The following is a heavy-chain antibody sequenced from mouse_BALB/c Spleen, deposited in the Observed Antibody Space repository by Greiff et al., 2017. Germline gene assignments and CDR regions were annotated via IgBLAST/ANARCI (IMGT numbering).Heavy chain of an antibody. CDR1: GYAFSSSW. J-gene: IGHJ2*01. V-gene: IGHV1-82*01. D-gene: IGHD1-1*01. CDR2: IYPGDGDT. CDR3: AIIYYYGSSYDPLDY. Sequence: QVQLQQSGPELVKPGASVKISCKASGYAFSSSWMNWVKQRPGQGLEWIGRIYPGDGDTNYNGKFKGKATLTVDESSSTAYMQLSSLTSEDSAVYYCAIIYYYGSSYDPLDYWGQGTTLTVSS.